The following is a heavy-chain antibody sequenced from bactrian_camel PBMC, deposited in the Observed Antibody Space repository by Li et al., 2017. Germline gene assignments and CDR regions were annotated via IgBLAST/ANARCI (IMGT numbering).Heavy chain of an antibody. Sequence: HVQLVESGGGSVQAGGSVRLSCIASGDIYNMFSMGWFRQAPGKEREGVATFDSDGDASYGDSVKGRFTVSLDNANNTLYLQMDNLRPEDTAMYYCAVRGGSWACLDYYNEMEYWGKGTQVTVS. J-gene: IGHJ7*01. D-gene: IGHD3*01. CDR2: FDSDGDA. V-gene: IGHV3S53*01. CDR1: GDIYNMFS.